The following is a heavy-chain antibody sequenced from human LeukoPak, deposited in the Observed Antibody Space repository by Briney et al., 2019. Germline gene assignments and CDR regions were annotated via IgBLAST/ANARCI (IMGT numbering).Heavy chain of an antibody. Sequence: GASVKVSCKPSGYTFTIYGICWVRPAPGQGLEWMGWISAYNGNTNYAQKLQGRVTMTTDTSTSTAYVELRSLRSDDTAVYYCARAKAAGRNPYFDYWGQGTLLTVSS. D-gene: IGHD6-13*01. CDR2: ISAYNGNT. CDR3: ARAKAAGRNPYFDY. V-gene: IGHV1-18*01. J-gene: IGHJ4*02. CDR1: GYTFTIYG.